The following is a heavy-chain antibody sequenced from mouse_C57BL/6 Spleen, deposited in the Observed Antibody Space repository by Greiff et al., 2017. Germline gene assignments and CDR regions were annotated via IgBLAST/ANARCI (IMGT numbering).Heavy chain of an antibody. CDR1: GYAFSSYW. V-gene: IGHV1-80*01. J-gene: IGHJ2*01. Sequence: QVQLKESGAELVKPGASVKISCKASGYAFSSYWMNWVKQRPGKGLEWIGQIYPGDGDTNYNGKFKGKATLTADKSSSTAYMQLSSLTSEDSAVYFCARLRDYSNSDYWGQGTTLTVSS. D-gene: IGHD2-5*01. CDR3: ARLRDYSNSDY. CDR2: IYPGDGDT.